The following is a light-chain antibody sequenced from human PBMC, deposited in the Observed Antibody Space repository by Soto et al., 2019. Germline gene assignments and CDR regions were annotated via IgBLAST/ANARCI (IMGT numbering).Light chain of an antibody. CDR2: GAT. CDR1: QCVSSN. Sequence: EIVMTQSPGTLSVSPGERATLSCRASQCVSSNLAWYQQKPGQAPRLLIDGATSRTSGIPDRFSGSGSVTDFTLTISRLEPEAFAVYYCQQFGDSLTFGPGTKLDIK. V-gene: IGKV3-20*01. CDR3: QQFGDSLT. J-gene: IGKJ3*01.